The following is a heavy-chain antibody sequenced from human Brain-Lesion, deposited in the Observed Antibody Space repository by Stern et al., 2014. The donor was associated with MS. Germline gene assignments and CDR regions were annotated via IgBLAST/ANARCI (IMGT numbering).Heavy chain of an antibody. Sequence: QVQLVESGPGLVKPSQTLSLSCTVSGGSISSGGYYWSWIRQPAGKGLEWIGRIFNRGRPNYNPSLKRRVTISINTSQKQFFLRVNSRTAADTAVYYCARGRVVPGFQYYATDVWGQGTTVIVSS. D-gene: IGHD2-2*01. CDR1: GGSISSGGYY. J-gene: IGHJ6*02. CDR2: IFNRGRP. V-gene: IGHV4-61*02. CDR3: ARGRVVPGFQYYATDV.